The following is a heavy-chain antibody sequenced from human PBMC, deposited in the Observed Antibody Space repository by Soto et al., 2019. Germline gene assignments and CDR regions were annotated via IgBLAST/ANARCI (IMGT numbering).Heavy chain of an antibody. D-gene: IGHD3-22*01. J-gene: IGHJ6*02. Sequence: SETLSLTCTVSGGSISNYYWSWIRQPPGKGLEWIGYIYYSGSTNYNPSLKSRVTISVDTSKNQFSLKLSSVTAADTAVYYCARCTTLILVPIFAQSYSYGLDDWGQGTTVTVSS. V-gene: IGHV4-59*01. CDR2: IYYSGST. CDR3: ARCTTLILVPIFAQSYSYGLDD. CDR1: GGSISNYY.